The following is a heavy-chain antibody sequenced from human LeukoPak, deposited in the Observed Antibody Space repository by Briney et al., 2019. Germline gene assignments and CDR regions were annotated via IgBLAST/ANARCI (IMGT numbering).Heavy chain of an antibody. J-gene: IGHJ4*02. D-gene: IGHD3-22*01. CDR3: ARKAPYYYDGSGPLGTYYFDY. V-gene: IGHV4-39*07. CDR2: FYYSGST. CDR1: GGSISSSSYY. Sequence: PSETLSLTCTVSGGSISSSSYYWGWIRQPPGKGLEWIGSFYYSGSTYYNPSLKSRVTISVDTSKNQFSLKLNSVTAADTAVYYCARKAPYYYDGSGPLGTYYFDYWGQGTLVTVSS.